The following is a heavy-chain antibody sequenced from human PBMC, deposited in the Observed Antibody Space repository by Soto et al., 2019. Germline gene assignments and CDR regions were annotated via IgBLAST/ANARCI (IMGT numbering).Heavy chain of an antibody. J-gene: IGHJ4*02. CDR2: MNPNSGNT. Sequence: QVQLVQSGAEVKKPGASVKVSCKASGYTFTSYDINWVRQATGQGLEWMGWMNPNSGNTGYAQKLQGRVTMTRNTSISTAYMELSSLRSEDTAVYYCARGFGLYGDHGAEWGYWGQGTLVTVSS. V-gene: IGHV1-8*01. CDR1: GYTFTSYD. CDR3: ARGFGLYGDHGAEWGY. D-gene: IGHD4-17*01.